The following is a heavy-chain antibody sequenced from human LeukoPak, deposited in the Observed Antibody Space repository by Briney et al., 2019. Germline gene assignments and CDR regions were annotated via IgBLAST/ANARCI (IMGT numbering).Heavy chain of an antibody. Sequence: GGSLRLSCAASRFTFSNYAMHWVRQAPGKWLEWVAVISYDGSNKYYADSVKGRFTISRDNSKNTLYLQMNSLRAEDTAVYYCARTYAYDATGDRGHWGQGTLVTVSS. D-gene: IGHD3-16*01. CDR1: RFTFSNYA. CDR3: ARTYAYDATGDRGH. J-gene: IGHJ4*02. V-gene: IGHV3-30*07. CDR2: ISYDGSNK.